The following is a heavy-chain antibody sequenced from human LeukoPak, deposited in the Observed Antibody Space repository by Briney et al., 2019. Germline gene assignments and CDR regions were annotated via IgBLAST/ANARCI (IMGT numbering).Heavy chain of an antibody. CDR1: GFTFSSYA. CDR2: ISGSGGST. V-gene: IGHV3-23*01. J-gene: IGHJ4*02. CDR3: AKDQYYDILTGYGEFDY. D-gene: IGHD3-9*01. Sequence: PGGSLRLTCAASGFTFSSYAMSWVRQAPGKGLEWVSAISGSGGSTYYADSVKGRFTISRDNSKNTLYLQMNSLRAEDTAVYYCAKDQYYDILTGYGEFDYWGQGTLVTVSS.